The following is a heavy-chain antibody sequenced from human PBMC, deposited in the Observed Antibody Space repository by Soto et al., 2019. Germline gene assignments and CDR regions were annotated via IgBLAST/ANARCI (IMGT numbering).Heavy chain of an antibody. CDR1: GGSISSSSFY. J-gene: IGHJ5*02. D-gene: IGHD3-16*02. Sequence: QLQLQESGPGLVKPSETLSLTCTFSGGSISSSSFYWGWIRQPPGHGLEWIGSIYYRGSTYSNPSLKSRVTIPGDTSKNQVSRKLSAVTAADTAVYYCASHMITFGGVIVIQASWGQGTLVTVSS. CDR2: IYYRGST. CDR3: ASHMITFGGVIVIQAS. V-gene: IGHV4-39*01.